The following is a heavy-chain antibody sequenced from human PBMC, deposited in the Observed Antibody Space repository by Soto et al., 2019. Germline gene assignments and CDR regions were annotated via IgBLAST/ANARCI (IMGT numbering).Heavy chain of an antibody. CDR1: GGSFSGYY. D-gene: IGHD3-10*01. V-gene: IGHV4-34*01. Sequence: SETLSLTCAVYGGSFSGYYWNWLRQPPGEGLEWIGKIDQSGSTNYNPSLKSRVTMSVDRSKNHFSLKLNSVTVADTAIYYCARDRPIRDSGSPSFDPWGQGIQVTVSS. CDR3: ARDRPIRDSGSPSFDP. J-gene: IGHJ5*02. CDR2: IDQSGST.